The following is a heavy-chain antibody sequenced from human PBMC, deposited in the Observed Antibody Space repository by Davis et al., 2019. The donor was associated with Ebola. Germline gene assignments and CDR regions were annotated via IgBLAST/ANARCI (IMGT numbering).Heavy chain of an antibody. CDR3: ARYCHYPDCSYFDC. V-gene: IGHV3-30*03. J-gene: IGHJ4*03. D-gene: IGHD3-16*01. Sequence: GESLKISCAASGFTFSSYGMHWVRQAPGKGLEWVALISYDGSNKYYADSVKGRFTISRDNSKDTLYLQMNSLRAEDTATYYCARYCHYPDCSYFDCWGQGTTVTVSS. CDR1: GFTFSSYG. CDR2: ISYDGSNK.